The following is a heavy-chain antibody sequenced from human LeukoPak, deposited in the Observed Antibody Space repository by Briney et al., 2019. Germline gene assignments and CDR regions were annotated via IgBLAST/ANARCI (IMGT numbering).Heavy chain of an antibody. CDR1: GFTFSSYG. CDR3: ARGYGSGSYPDY. D-gene: IGHD3-10*01. J-gene: IGHJ4*02. V-gene: IGHV3-33*01. Sequence: GGSLRLSCAASGFTFSSYGMHWVRQAPGKGLEWVAVIWYDGSNKYYADSVKGRFTISRDNSKNTLYLQMNSLRAEDTAVYYCARGYGSGSYPDYWGQGTPVTVSS. CDR2: IWYDGSNK.